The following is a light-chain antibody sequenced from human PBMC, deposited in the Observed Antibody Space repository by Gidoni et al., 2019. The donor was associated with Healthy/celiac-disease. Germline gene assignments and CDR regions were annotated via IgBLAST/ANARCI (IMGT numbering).Light chain of an antibody. V-gene: IGKV2-28*01. CDR2: LGS. Sequence: DIVMTQSPLSLPVTPGEPASISCRSSQSLLHSNGYNYLDWYLQKPGQSPQLLIYLGSNRASGVPDRFSGSGSGTDFTLKISRVEAEDVGVYYCMQALQTSCLGQGTKLEIK. CDR1: QSLLHSNGYNY. CDR3: MQALQTSC. J-gene: IGKJ2*01.